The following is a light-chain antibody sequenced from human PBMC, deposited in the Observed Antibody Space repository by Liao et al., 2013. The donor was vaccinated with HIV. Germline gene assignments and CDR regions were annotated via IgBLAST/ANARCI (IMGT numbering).Light chain of an antibody. J-gene: IGLJ1*01. CDR3: QAWDSNTGV. Sequence: SYELTQSRSVSVSPGQTVTIICSGDRLWNKYVSWYQQKPGQSPKLVIYQDDKRPSGIPERFSGSNSGNTATLTISGTQAMDEADYYCQAWDSNTGVFGAGTKVSV. V-gene: IGLV3-1*01. CDR1: RLWNKY. CDR2: QDD.